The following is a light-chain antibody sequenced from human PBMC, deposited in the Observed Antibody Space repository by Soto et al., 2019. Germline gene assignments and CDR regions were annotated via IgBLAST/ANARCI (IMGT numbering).Light chain of an antibody. CDR1: QSVDIN. Sequence: IVMTQSPATLSVSPGDRATLSCRASQSVDINLAWYQQKSGQAPRLVVYGASTRATGIPARFSGSGSGSEFTLTISSLQTEDFAVYYGQHYYNWPRTFGQGTKVDFK. CDR3: QHYYNWPRT. V-gene: IGKV3-15*01. CDR2: GAS. J-gene: IGKJ1*01.